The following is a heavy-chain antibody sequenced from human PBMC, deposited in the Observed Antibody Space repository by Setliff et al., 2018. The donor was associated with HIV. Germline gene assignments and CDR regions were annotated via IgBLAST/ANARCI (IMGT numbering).Heavy chain of an antibody. Sequence: KASETLSLTCTVSGGSISSNNYYWGWIRRPPGKGLEWIGSINYSGSTYQNPSLKSRVTISVDTSKNQYSLKLSSVTAADTAVYYCARLAASIAARRRFDYWGQGTLVTVSS. J-gene: IGHJ4*02. CDR1: GGSISSNNYY. D-gene: IGHD6-6*01. CDR2: INYSGST. V-gene: IGHV4-39*01. CDR3: ARLAASIAARRRFDY.